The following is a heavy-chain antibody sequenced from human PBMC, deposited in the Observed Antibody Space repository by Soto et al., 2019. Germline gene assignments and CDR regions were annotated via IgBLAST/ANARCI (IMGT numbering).Heavy chain of an antibody. Sequence: SETLSLTCAVYGSFLSESYWTWIRQPPGKGLEWIGEINHVGGTNYNPSLQSRVTMSVDTSQNQFSLMLISVTAADTAMYFCVRIRYQLPSSVLWLDPWGQGTPVTVSS. CDR1: GSFLSESY. CDR2: INHVGGT. CDR3: VRIRYQLPSSVLWLDP. V-gene: IGHV4-34*01. J-gene: IGHJ5*02. D-gene: IGHD3-16*01.